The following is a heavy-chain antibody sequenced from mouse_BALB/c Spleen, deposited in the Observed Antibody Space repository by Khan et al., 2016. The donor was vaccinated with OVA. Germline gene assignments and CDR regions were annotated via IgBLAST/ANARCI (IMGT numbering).Heavy chain of an antibody. V-gene: IGHV3-2*02. Sequence: EVKLEVSGPGLVKPSQSLSLTCTVTGYSITSDYAWNWIRQFPGNKLEWMGCISYSGSTNYSPSLKSRISITRDTSKNQFCLQLNSVTAEDTATYYCASELGRYYAMDYWGQGTSVTVSS. CDR3: ASELGRYYAMDY. D-gene: IGHD4-1*01. J-gene: IGHJ4*01. CDR1: GYSITSDYA. CDR2: ISYSGST.